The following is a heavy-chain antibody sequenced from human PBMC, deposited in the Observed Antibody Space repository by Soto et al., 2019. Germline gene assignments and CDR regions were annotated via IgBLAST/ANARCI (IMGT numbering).Heavy chain of an antibody. D-gene: IGHD3-16*01. CDR3: VRGRYVHAFDY. Sequence: PSETLSLTCTVSGGSISYYYWGWIRQPPGKGLEWIGSIYYSGNTHYNPSLKSRVTISVDTSMNQFSLNLDSVTAVDSAVYYCVRGRYVHAFDYWGQGALVTVSS. CDR2: IYYSGNT. CDR1: GGSISYYY. V-gene: IGHV4-59*01. J-gene: IGHJ4*02.